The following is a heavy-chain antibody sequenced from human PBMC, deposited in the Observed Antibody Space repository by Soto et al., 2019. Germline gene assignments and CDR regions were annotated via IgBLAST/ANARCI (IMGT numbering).Heavy chain of an antibody. Sequence: GGSLRLSCAASGFTFSSYAMSWVRQAPGKGLEWVSAISGSGGSTYYADSVRGRFTISRDNSKNTLYLQMNSLRAEDTAVYYCARTKGDLGYCSGGSCAGYFDCWGQGTLVTVSS. J-gene: IGHJ4*02. CDR1: GFTFSSYA. CDR2: ISGSGGST. V-gene: IGHV3-23*01. D-gene: IGHD2-15*01. CDR3: ARTKGDLGYCSGGSCAGYFDC.